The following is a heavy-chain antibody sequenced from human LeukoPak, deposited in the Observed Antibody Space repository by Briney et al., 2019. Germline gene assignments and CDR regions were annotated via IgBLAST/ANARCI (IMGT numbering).Heavy chain of an antibody. J-gene: IGHJ3*02. CDR3: TRGRLPADAFDI. D-gene: IGHD2-2*01. Sequence: ASVKVSCKSSGYSFTSFGFTWVRPAPGQGLEWLGWISTYNSNINYAQNLQDRLTLTTDSSTNTAYMELSSLRSDDTAIYYCTRGRLPADAFDIWGQGTLVTVSS. CDR1: GYSFTSFG. V-gene: IGHV1-18*01. CDR2: ISTYNSNI.